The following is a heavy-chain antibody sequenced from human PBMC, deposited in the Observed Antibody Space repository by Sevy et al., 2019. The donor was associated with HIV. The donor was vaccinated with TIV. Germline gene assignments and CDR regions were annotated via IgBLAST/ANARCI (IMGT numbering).Heavy chain of an antibody. CDR3: ARDPFSIVVITTTELPKSEYGMDV. D-gene: IGHD3-22*01. J-gene: IGHJ6*02. V-gene: IGHV3-33*01. CDR1: GFTFSSYG. CDR2: IWYDGSNK. Sequence: GGSLRLSCAASGFTFSSYGMHWVRQAPGKGLEWVAVIWYDGSNKYYADSVKGRFTISRDNSKNTLYLQMNSLRAEDTAVYYCARDPFSIVVITTTELPKSEYGMDVWGQGTTVTVSS.